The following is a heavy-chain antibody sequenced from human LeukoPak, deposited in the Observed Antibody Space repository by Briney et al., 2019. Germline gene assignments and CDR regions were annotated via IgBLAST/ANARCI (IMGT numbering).Heavy chain of an antibody. CDR1: GGSISSYY. J-gene: IGHJ4*02. CDR2: IYTSGST. Sequence: PSETLSLTCTVSGGSISSYYWSWIRQPAGKGLEWIGRIYTSGSTNYNPSLKSRVTMSLDTSKNQFSLRLSSVTAADTAVYYCARFSYYSSLDYWGQGTLVTVSS. CDR3: ARFSYYSSLDY. V-gene: IGHV4-4*07. D-gene: IGHD6-6*01.